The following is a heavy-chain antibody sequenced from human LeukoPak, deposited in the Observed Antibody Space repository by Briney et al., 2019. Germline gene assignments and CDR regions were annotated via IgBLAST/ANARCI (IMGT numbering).Heavy chain of an antibody. CDR1: AAPITSYY. CDR3: ARGGSIVVATPHDAFDI. J-gene: IGHJ3*02. CDR2: IYYSGST. Sequence: KPSETLSLTCTVSAAPITSYYWSWVRQPPGKGMEWVGYIYYSGSTTYTPSLKSPVAISVDTSKTQVSLRLSSVTAADTAVYYCARGGSIVVATPHDAFDIWGQGTVVTVS. D-gene: IGHD1-26*01. V-gene: IGHV4-59*01.